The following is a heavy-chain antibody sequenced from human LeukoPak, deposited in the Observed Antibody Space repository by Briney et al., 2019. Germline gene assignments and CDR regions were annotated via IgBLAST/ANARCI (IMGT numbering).Heavy chain of an antibody. V-gene: IGHV3-21*01. Sequence: GGSLRLSCAASGFTFSSYAMSWVRQAPGKGLEWVSSISSSSSYIYYADSVKGRFTISRDNAKNSLYLQMNSLRAEDTAVYFCARLMTTVTIDYWGQGTLVTVSS. CDR1: GFTFSSYA. J-gene: IGHJ4*02. D-gene: IGHD4-17*01. CDR2: ISSSSSYI. CDR3: ARLMTTVTIDY.